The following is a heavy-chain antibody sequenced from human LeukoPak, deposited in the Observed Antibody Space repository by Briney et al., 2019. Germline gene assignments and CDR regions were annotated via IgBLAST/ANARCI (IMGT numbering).Heavy chain of an antibody. D-gene: IGHD1-14*01. CDR1: GGSFSGHY. CDR2: INHGGVT. CDR3: ARGRNWQTFYHYYMDV. J-gene: IGHJ6*03. Sequence: SETLSLTCGVSGGSFSGHYWTWRRQTPGKGLEWMGEINHGGVTNYNPSLKSRVSISIDTSTNEISLNMSSVTAADTGIYYCARGRNWQTFYHYYMDVWGKGATVTVS. V-gene: IGHV4-34*01.